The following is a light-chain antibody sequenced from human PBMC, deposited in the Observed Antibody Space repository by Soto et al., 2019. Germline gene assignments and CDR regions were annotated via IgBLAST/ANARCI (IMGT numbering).Light chain of an antibody. CDR1: QTVNRSY. Sequence: EIVLTQSPGTLYLSPGERATLSCRASQTVNRSYLAWYQQRPGQAPRLLIYGASSRATGIPERFSGSGSGPEFTLTISRLEPEDFAVYYCQQVGSSPITFGQGTRLEIK. V-gene: IGKV3-20*01. CDR2: GAS. CDR3: QQVGSSPIT. J-gene: IGKJ5*01.